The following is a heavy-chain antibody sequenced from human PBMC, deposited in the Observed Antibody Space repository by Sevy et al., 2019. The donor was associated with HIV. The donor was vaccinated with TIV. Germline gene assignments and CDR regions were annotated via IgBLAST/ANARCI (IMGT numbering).Heavy chain of an antibody. D-gene: IGHD6-19*01. CDR1: GASISSSGYY. V-gene: IGHV4-39*01. CDR2: INYSGIT. Sequence: SETLSLTCTVSGASISSSGYYWGWIRQPPGKGLEWIASINYSGITFYDPSLKSRVTISADTSKNQFSLRLSSVTAADSSIYFCVGPKFTYINGWHYLDYWGQGTVVIVSS. J-gene: IGHJ4*02. CDR3: VGPKFTYINGWHYLDY.